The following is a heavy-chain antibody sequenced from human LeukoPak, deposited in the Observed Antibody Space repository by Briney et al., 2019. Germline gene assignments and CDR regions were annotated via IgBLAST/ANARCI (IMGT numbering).Heavy chain of an antibody. D-gene: IGHD3-22*01. CDR1: GYTFTTYN. CDR3: ASLKNYYDSSGYLVTDAFDI. Sequence: ATVKVSCKASGYTFTTYNINWVRQAPGQGLEWMGWISGYNGNTNYAQKLQGRVTMTTDTSTSTAYMELRSLKSDDTAVYYCASLKNYYDSSGYLVTDAFDIWGQGTMVTVSS. V-gene: IGHV1-18*01. CDR2: ISGYNGNT. J-gene: IGHJ3*02.